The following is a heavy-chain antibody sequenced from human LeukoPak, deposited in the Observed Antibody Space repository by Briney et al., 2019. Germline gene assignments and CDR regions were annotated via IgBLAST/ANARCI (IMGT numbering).Heavy chain of an antibody. CDR3: ARVKGYCSSTSCYEGGWFDP. V-gene: IGHV4-31*03. D-gene: IGHD2-2*01. J-gene: IGHJ5*02. CDR1: GGSISSGGYY. Sequence: SETLSLTCTVSGGSISSGGYYWSWIRQHPGKGLEWIGYIYYSGSTYYNPSLKSRVTISVDTSKNQFSLKLSSVTAADTAVYYCARVKGYCSSTSCYEGGWFDPWGQGTLVTVSS. CDR2: IYYSGST.